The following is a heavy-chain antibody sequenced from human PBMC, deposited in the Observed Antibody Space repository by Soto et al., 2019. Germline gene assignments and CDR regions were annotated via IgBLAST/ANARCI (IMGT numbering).Heavy chain of an antibody. J-gene: IGHJ3*02. D-gene: IGHD3-22*01. Sequence: EVQLVESGGGLVKPGGSLRLSCAASGFTFSRYTMNWVRQAPGKGLEWVSSIGSSSSFPFYADSVKGRFAISRDNPRNSLYLQIDSLRAEDTAMYYCARARRQRYDSSAHHEAFDIWGQGTMVTVSS. V-gene: IGHV3-21*04. CDR3: ARARRQRYDSSAHHEAFDI. CDR2: IGSSSSFP. CDR1: GFTFSRYT.